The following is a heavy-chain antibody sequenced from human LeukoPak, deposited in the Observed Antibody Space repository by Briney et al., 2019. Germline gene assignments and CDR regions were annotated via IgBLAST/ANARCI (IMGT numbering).Heavy chain of an antibody. Sequence: GGSLRLSCAASGFTFSDYNMRWIRQAPGKGLEWVSSISRSGSTKYYADSVKGRFTISRDNAKNSLFLQMNGLRAEDTAVYYCARVLRYCSGGNCYSGGLGYMDVWGKGTTVTISS. CDR1: GFTFSDYN. CDR2: ISRSGSTK. V-gene: IGHV3-11*01. D-gene: IGHD2-15*01. J-gene: IGHJ6*03. CDR3: ARVLRYCSGGNCYSGGLGYMDV.